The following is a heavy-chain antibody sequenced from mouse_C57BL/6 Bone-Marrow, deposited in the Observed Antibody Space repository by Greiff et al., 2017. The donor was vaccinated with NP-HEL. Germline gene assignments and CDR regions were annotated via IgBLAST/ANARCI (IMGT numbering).Heavy chain of an antibody. V-gene: IGHV1-55*01. D-gene: IGHD1-1*01. Sequence: VQLQQPGAELVKPGASVKMSCKASGYTFTSYWITWVKQRPGQGLEWIGDIYPGSGSTNYNEKFKSKATLTVDTSSSTAYMQLSSLTSEDSAVYYCARPFYYYYGSSPYYWGQGTTITVSS. J-gene: IGHJ2*01. CDR2: IYPGSGST. CDR3: ARPFYYYYGSSPYY. CDR1: GYTFTSYW.